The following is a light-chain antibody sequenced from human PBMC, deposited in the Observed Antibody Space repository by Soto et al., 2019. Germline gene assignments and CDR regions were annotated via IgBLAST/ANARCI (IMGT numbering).Light chain of an antibody. J-gene: IGLJ1*01. CDR3: RSYASSRTYV. Sequence: QSALTQPASVSGSPGQSITISCTGTSSDVGVDNYVSWYQQHPGKAPKLLIYDVSNRPSGVSNRFSGSKSGTTASLTISGLQAEDEADYYCRSYASSRTYVFGTGTKLTVL. CDR1: SSDVGVDNY. V-gene: IGLV2-14*03. CDR2: DVS.